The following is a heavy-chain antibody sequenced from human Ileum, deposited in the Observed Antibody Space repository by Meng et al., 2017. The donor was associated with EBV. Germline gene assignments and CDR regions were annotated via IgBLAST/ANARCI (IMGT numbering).Heavy chain of an antibody. Sequence: VVKAGLDLKKPGVLVKFSCRASGGNVKTFGFSWVRLAPGQGLEWMGGVTPVFTSTLYAKHFKDRVTITADESTNTAFMELKNLQSDDTAIYYCATDVGTVADHWGPGTLVTVSS. CDR3: ATDVGTVADH. CDR2: VTPVFTST. V-gene: IGHV1-69*01. CDR1: GGNVKTFG. D-gene: IGHD4-23*01. J-gene: IGHJ4*02.